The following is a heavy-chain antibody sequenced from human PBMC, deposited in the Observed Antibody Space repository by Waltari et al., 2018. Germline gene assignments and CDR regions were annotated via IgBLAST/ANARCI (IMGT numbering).Heavy chain of an antibody. J-gene: IGHJ4*02. Sequence: QMQLQESGPGLVKPSGTLSLTCTVSGDSMSSGDWWSWVRPPPEKGLEWIGQIRRSGRTNYNPSLESRVTISIDSSNNHFSLKVTSTTAADTAVYYCARDRGRGIYLDSWGRGTLVTVSP. CDR2: IRRSGRT. CDR1: GDSMSSGDW. V-gene: IGHV4-4*02. D-gene: IGHD2-15*01. CDR3: ARDRGRGIYLDS.